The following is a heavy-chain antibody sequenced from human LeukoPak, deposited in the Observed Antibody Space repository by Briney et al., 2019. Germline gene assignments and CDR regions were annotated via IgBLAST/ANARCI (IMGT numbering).Heavy chain of an antibody. J-gene: IGHJ1*01. V-gene: IGHV3-30*04. CDR2: ISYDGSNK. D-gene: IGHD6-25*01. CDR1: GFSFSRYA. CDR3: ARVYDSSGTNEYFQH. Sequence: GGSLRLSCAASGFSFSRYAMHWVRQAPGKGLEWVAVISYDGSNKYYADSVKGRFTISRDSSKNTLYLQMNSLRAEDTAVYYCARVYDSSGTNEYFQHWGQGTLVTVSS.